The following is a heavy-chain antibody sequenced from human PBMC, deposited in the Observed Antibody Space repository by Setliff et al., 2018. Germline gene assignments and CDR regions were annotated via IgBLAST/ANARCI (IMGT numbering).Heavy chain of an antibody. CDR1: GGSISSGGYY. CDR2: IYYSGST. J-gene: IGHJ4*02. V-gene: IGHV4-31*03. Sequence: LSLTCTVSGGSISSGGYYWSWIRQHPGKGLEWIGYIYYSGSTYYNPSLKSRVTISVDTSKNQFSLKLSSVTAADTAVYYCARHSNTWPVDFWGQGTLVTVSS. CDR3: ARHSNTWPVDF. D-gene: IGHD2-21*01.